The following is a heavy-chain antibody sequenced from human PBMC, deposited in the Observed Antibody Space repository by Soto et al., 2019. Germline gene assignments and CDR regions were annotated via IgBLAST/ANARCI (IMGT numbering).Heavy chain of an antibody. V-gene: IGHV1-69*02. Sequence: QVQLVQSGAEVKKPGSSVKVSCKASGGIFNRYSVSWVRQAPGQGLEWMGRIIPLFGITNYAQKFQVRVMITADKSTNTAYMEVNGLRSEDTALYYCATFYGGDCTTTTCYGDFDYWGQGTLVTVTS. CDR1: GGIFNRYS. J-gene: IGHJ4*02. CDR3: ATFYGGDCTTTTCYGDFDY. CDR2: IIPLFGIT. D-gene: IGHD2-2*01.